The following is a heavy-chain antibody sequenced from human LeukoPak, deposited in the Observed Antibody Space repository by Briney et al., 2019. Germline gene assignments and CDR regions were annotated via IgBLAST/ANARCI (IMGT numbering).Heavy chain of an antibody. CDR3: ARGPARYYDFWSGYSYYMDV. Sequence: PSETLSLTCTVSGGSISSSSYYWGWIRQPPGKGLEWIGSIYYSGSTYYNPSLKGRVTISVDTSKNQFSLKLSSVTAADTAVYYCARGPARYYDFWSGYSYYMDVRGKGTTVTVSS. J-gene: IGHJ6*03. CDR2: IYYSGST. CDR1: GGSISSSSYY. D-gene: IGHD3-3*01. V-gene: IGHV4-39*01.